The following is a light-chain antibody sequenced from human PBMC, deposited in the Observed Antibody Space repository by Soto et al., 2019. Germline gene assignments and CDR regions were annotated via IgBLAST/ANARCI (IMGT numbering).Light chain of an antibody. CDR3: AAWDDRLSDVI. Sequence: QSVLTQPPSASGTPGQRVTISCSGSRSNIGSNYVYWYQQLPGTAPKLVIYRNNQRPSGVPDRFSGSKSGASASLVISGLRYEDEADYYCAAWDDRLSDVIFGGGIKVTVL. V-gene: IGLV1-47*01. CDR1: RSNIGSNY. J-gene: IGLJ2*01. CDR2: RNN.